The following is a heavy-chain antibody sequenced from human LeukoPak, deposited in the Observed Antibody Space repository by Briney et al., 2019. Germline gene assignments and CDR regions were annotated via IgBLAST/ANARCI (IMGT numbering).Heavy chain of an antibody. J-gene: IGHJ4*02. CDR2: ISSSSSYI. CDR1: GFTFSSYS. CDR3: ARGGIQLWSDY. Sequence: GGSLRLSCAASGFTFSSYSMNWVRQAPGKGLEWVSSISSSSSYIYYADSVKGRSTISRDNAKNSLYLQMNSLRAEDTAVYYCARGGIQLWSDYWGQGTLVTVSS. D-gene: IGHD5-18*01. V-gene: IGHV3-21*01.